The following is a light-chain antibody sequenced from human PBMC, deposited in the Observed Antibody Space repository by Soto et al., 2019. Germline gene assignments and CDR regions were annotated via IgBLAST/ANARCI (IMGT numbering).Light chain of an antibody. CDR3: QQHSHWPPWT. Sequence: VLTQSPATLSLSPGERATLSCRASENVRTFVDWYQQKPGQAPRLLIYGASNRATDTPARFSGSGSETDFTLTISNLEPEDFAVYYCQQHSHWPPWTFAQGTRVEIQ. V-gene: IGKV3-11*01. J-gene: IGKJ1*01. CDR1: ENVRTF. CDR2: GAS.